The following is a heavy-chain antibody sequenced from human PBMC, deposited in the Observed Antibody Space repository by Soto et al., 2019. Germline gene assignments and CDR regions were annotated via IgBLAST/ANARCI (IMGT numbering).Heavy chain of an antibody. D-gene: IGHD2-21*02. CDR1: GYSIRNGYY. CDR3: AREELPGGNSASDY. J-gene: IGHJ4*02. V-gene: IGHV4-38-2*02. CDR2: IYHSGST. Sequence: PSETLSLTCTVSGYSIRNGYYWGRIRQPPGKGLEWIGTIYHSGSTYYNPSLKSRVTISIDKSKNRFSLRLNSVTAADTAFYYCAREELPGGNSASDYWGQGTLVTVSS.